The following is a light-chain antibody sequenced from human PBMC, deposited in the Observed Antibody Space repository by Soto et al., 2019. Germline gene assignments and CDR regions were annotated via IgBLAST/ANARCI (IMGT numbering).Light chain of an antibody. J-gene: IGKJ3*01. V-gene: IGKV3D-15*01. Sequence: EIVMTQSPATLSVSPGERATLSCRASQSVSSNLAWFQQKPGQAPRLLLYGAFIRATGIPARFSGSGSGTEFTLTISGLQSEDFAVYYCQQYDSWPPITFGPGTKVDMK. CDR2: GAF. CDR3: QQYDSWPPIT. CDR1: QSVSSN.